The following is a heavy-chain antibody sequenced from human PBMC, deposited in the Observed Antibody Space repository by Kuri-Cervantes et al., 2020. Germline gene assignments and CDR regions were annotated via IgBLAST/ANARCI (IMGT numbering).Heavy chain of an antibody. CDR3: ARDEWLPSSYYYYYMDV. D-gene: IGHD3-3*01. J-gene: IGHJ6*03. V-gene: IGHV3-74*01. CDR1: GFTFSSYW. Sequence: GGSLRLSCAASGFTFSSYWIHWVRQAPGKGLVWVSRINSDGSSTSYADSVKGRFTISRDNAKNSLYLQMNSLRAEDTAVYYCARDEWLPSSYYYYYMDVWGKGTTVTVSS. CDR2: INSDGSST.